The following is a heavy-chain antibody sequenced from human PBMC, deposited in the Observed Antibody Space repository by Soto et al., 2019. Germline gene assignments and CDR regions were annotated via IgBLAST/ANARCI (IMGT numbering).Heavy chain of an antibody. CDR3: ARAPGIAATYYFDY. V-gene: IGHV1-18*01. D-gene: IGHD6-13*01. CDR1: GYAFTSYG. J-gene: IGHJ4*02. CDR2: ISAYNGNT. Sequence: ASVKVSCKAPGYAFTSYGISSVRQAPGQGLEWMGWISAYNGNTNYAQKLQGRVTMTTDTSTSTAYMELRSLGSDDTAVYYRARAPGIAATYYFDYWGQGTLVPVSS.